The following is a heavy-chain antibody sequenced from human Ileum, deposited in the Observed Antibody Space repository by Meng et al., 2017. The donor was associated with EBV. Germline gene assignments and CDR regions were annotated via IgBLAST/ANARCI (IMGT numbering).Heavy chain of an antibody. CDR1: GGSLSNSSYY. CDR3: ARTYYYDSSGYAPFDY. J-gene: IGHJ4*02. D-gene: IGHD3-22*01. V-gene: IGHV4-39*07. CDR2: IHYSGRT. Sequence: GHGLVNPSETRSLTCSVPGGSLSNSSYYWGWIRQPPGKGLEWIGNIHYSGRTYYNPSLKSRVTISVDTSKNQFSLKLRSVTAADTAVYYCARTYYYDSSGYAPFDYWGQGTLVTVSS.